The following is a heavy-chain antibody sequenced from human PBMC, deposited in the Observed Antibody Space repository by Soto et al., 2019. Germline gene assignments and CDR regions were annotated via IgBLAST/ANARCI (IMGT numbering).Heavy chain of an antibody. CDR1: GFSLSNARMG. J-gene: IGHJ4*02. Sequence: QVTLKESGPVLVKPTETLTLTCTVSGFSLSNARMGVSWIRQPPRKALEWLAHIFSNDEKSYSTSLKSRLTNSKDTSKSQVVLTLTNMDPVDTATYYCARIADYYDSSGKIDYWGQGTLVTVSS. V-gene: IGHV2-26*01. CDR2: IFSNDEK. CDR3: ARIADYYDSSGKIDY. D-gene: IGHD3-22*01.